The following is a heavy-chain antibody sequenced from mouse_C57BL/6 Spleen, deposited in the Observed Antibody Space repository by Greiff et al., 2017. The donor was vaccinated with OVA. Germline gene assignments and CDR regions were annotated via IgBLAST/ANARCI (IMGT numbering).Heavy chain of an antibody. Sequence: EVKLVESGGGLVKPGGSLKLSCAASGFTFSDYGMHWVRQAPEQGLEWVAYISSGSSTIYYADTVKGRFTISRDNAKNTLFLQMTSLRSEDTAMYYCARGILRYVDYWGQGTTLTVSS. CDR3: ARGILRYVDY. D-gene: IGHD1-1*01. J-gene: IGHJ2*01. CDR2: ISSGSSTI. CDR1: GFTFSDYG. V-gene: IGHV5-17*01.